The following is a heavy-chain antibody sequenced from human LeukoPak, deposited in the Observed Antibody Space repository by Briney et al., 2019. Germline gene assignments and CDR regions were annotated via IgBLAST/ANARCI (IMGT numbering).Heavy chain of an antibody. J-gene: IGHJ5*02. CDR1: GFTLCSYR. Sequence: GGSLRLSRAASGFTLCSYRMSWVRQAPGKGLEWVANIKQDGSTDYYVDPVKGRFTIPRDNAKNSLYLQTKTLRAVGTAVYYCATGTRGGDYSPPWGQGTLVTVSS. CDR2: IKQDGSTD. V-gene: IGHV3-7*01. D-gene: IGHD2-21*02. CDR3: ATGTRGGDYSPP.